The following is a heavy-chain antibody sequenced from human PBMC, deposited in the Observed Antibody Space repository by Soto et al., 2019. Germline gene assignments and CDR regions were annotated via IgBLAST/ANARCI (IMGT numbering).Heavy chain of an antibody. CDR1: GFTFSSYS. CDR2: ISSSSSYI. V-gene: IGHV3-21*01. CDR3: ARGHSSSAPVDY. D-gene: IGHD6-6*01. J-gene: IGHJ4*02. Sequence: PGGSLRLSCAASGFTFSSYSMNWVRQAPGKGLEWVSSISSSSSYIYYADSVKGRFTISRDNAKNSLYLQMNSLRAEDTAVYYCARGHSSSAPVDYWGQGTLVTVSS.